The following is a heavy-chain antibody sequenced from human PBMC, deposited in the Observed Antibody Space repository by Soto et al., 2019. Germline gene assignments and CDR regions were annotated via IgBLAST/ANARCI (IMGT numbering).Heavy chain of an antibody. CDR1: GLTVTGKKY. D-gene: IGHD4-17*01. CDR3: ATWRLREHAYDI. V-gene: IGHV3-53*01. CDR2: VYDTDGI. J-gene: IGHJ3*02. Sequence: DVQLVESGGGLIQPGGSLRLSCEASGLTVTGKKYVAWVRQAPGKGLEWVSGVYDTDGIYYADSVKGRFTSSRDNSKTIFYLEMNSLTTDDTAVYYCATWRLREHAYDIWGRGTTVTVSS.